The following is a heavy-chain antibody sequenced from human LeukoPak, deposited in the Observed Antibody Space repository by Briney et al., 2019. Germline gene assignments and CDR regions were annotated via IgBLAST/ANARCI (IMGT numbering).Heavy chain of an antibody. CDR3: STNYYDSSGYFPDFDY. CDR2: VSGTGRNT. V-gene: IGHV3-23*01. J-gene: IGHJ4*02. D-gene: IGHD3-22*01. Sequence: GGSLRLSCAASGFAFSSYTMNWVRQAPVKGLEWVAVVSGTGRNTYYADSVKGRFTISRDNSRNTLFLQMPSLRAEDTAVYYCSTNYYDSSGYFPDFDYWGQGALVTVSP. CDR1: GFAFSSYT.